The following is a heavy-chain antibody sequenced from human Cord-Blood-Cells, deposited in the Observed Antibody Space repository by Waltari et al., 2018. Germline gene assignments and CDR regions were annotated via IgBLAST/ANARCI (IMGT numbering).Heavy chain of an antibody. CDR1: GFTFSSYG. V-gene: IGHV3-74*01. J-gene: IGHJ3*02. CDR2: INRDGSST. CDR3: PRGYYDSSGYHAFDI. Sequence: EVQLVESGGGLVQPGGSLRLSCAASGFTFSSYGLHWVRQAPGKGLVWVSRINRDGSSTSYADSVKGRFTISRDNAKNTLYLQMNSLRAEDTAVYYCPRGYYDSSGYHAFDIWGQGTMVTVSS. D-gene: IGHD3-22*01.